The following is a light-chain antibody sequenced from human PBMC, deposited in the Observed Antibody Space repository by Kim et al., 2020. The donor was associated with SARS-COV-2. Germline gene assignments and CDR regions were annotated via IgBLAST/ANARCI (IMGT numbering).Light chain of an antibody. V-gene: IGKV3-11*01. CDR1: PIVSSY. CDR3: QQRSNWRIT. J-gene: IGKJ5*01. Sequence: LSPGERPPPAGRASPIVSSYLAWYQQKPGQAPRLLSYDASNRATGIPARFSGSGSGTDFTLTISSLEPEDFAVYYCQQRSNWRITFGQGTRLEIK. CDR2: DAS.